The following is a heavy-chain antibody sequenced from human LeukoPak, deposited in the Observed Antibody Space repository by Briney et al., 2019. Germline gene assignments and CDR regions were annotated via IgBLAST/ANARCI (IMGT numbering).Heavy chain of an antibody. V-gene: IGHV4-59*11. J-gene: IGHJ4*02. CDR1: GGAFSSHG. CDR3: ARGPEGSGSYIFDY. CDR2: INYSGTT. Sequence: PSETLSLTCTVSGGAFSSHGWSWIRQPPGKGLEWIGYINYSGTTNYNPSLKSRVTLSVDTSKNQFSLRLTSVTAADTAVYYCARGPEGSGSYIFDYWGQGTLVTVSS. D-gene: IGHD3-10*01.